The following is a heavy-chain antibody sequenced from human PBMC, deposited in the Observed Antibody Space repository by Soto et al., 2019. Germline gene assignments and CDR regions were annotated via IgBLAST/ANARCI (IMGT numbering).Heavy chain of an antibody. CDR2: IYYSGST. CDR3: ARHYYGSGSYSLDP. V-gene: IGHV4-59*08. J-gene: IGHJ5*02. Sequence: SETLSLTCTVSGGSISNYYWSWIRQPPGKGLEWIGYIYYSGSTNYNPSLKSRVTISVDTSKNQFSLKLSSVTAADTAVYYCARHYYGSGSYSLDPWGQGTLVTVSS. D-gene: IGHD3-10*01. CDR1: GGSISNYY.